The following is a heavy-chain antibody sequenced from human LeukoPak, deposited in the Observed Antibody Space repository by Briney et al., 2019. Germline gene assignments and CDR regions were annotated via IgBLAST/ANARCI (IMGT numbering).Heavy chain of an antibody. V-gene: IGHV4-34*01. CDR3: ARTRSKTITMVLDY. CDR2: INHSGST. J-gene: IGHJ4*02. Sequence: SETLSLTCAVYGGSFSGYYWSWIRQSPGKGLEWIGEINHSGSTNYNPSLKSRVTISVDTSKNQFSLKLSSVTAADTAVYYCARTRSKTITMVLDYWGQGTLVTVSS. CDR1: GGSFSGYY. D-gene: IGHD3-10*01.